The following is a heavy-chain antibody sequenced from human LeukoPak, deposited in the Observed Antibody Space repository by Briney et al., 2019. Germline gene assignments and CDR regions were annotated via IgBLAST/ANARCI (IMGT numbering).Heavy chain of an antibody. J-gene: IGHJ4*02. CDR2: ITSSGGST. CDR1: GFTFSSYG. CDR3: AKAPAYCAGDCRFFFDY. V-gene: IGHV3-23*01. D-gene: IGHD2-21*02. Sequence: GGSLRLSCAASGFTFSSYGMSWVRQAPGKGLAWVSAITSSGGSTYYADSVKGRFTISRDNSKSTLYLQVNSLRDEDTAVYYCAKAPAYCAGDCRFFFDYWGQGTLVTVSS.